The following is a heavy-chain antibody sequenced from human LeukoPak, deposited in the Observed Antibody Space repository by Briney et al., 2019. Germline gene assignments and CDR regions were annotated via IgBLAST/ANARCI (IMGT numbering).Heavy chain of an antibody. V-gene: IGHV3-30*18. D-gene: IGHD2-8*01. CDR2: ISYDGSST. J-gene: IGHJ4*02. CDR3: AKDLNGKWSLDY. Sequence: GGSLRLSCEVSGFISDSAMHWVRQAPGKGLEWVGVISYDGSSTKYADSVKGRFIISRDESKNTFFLHMSSLRAEDTAVYYCAKDLNGKWSLDYWGQGTLVTVSS. CDR1: GFISDSA.